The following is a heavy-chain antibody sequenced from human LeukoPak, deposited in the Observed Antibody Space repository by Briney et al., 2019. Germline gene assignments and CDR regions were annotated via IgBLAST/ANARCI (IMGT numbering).Heavy chain of an antibody. CDR3: ARAWLRRKYYYYMDV. V-gene: IGHV1-18*04. D-gene: IGHD5-12*01. J-gene: IGHJ6*03. Sequence: ASVKVSCKASGYTFSNYGMSWVRQAPGHGLDGMGWISGFNGHRKYSQKSQGRVTMTTDTSTSTAYMEVRSLRSHQTAVYYCARAWLRRKYYYYMDVWGKGTTVTVSS. CDR2: ISGFNGHR. CDR1: GYTFSNYG.